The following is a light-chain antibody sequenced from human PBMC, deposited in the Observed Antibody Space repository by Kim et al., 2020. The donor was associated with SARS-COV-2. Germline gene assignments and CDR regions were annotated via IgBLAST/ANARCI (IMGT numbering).Light chain of an antibody. J-gene: IGLJ2*01. Sequence: SYELTQPPSVSVSPGQTANIHCSGDGLGDKYASWYQQKPGQSPVLVIYQDNKRPSGTPERFSGSNSGNTATLTISGTQAVDEADFFCLAWDSSTVVFGGGTQLTVL. CDR3: LAWDSSTVV. CDR2: QDN. CDR1: GLGDKY. V-gene: IGLV3-1*01.